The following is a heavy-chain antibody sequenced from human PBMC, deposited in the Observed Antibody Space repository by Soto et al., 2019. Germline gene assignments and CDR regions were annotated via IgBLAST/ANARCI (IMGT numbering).Heavy chain of an antibody. CDR1: GFTFSSYG. Sequence: LRLSCAASGFTFSSYGMHWVRQAPGKGLEWVAVISYDGSNKYYADSVKGRFTISRDNSKNTLYLQMNSLRAEDTAVYYCARGYCSGGSCPIDYWGQGTLVTVSS. D-gene: IGHD2-15*01. V-gene: IGHV3-30*03. CDR2: ISYDGSNK. J-gene: IGHJ4*02. CDR3: ARGYCSGGSCPIDY.